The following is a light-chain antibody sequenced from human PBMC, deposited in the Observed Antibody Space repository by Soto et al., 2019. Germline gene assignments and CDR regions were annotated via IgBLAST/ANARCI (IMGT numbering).Light chain of an antibody. J-gene: IGKJ1*01. Sequence: EIVMTQSPATLSVSPGERATLSCRASQSIGSNLAWYQQKRGQAPRRLIYGASTRATGIPARFSGSGSGTEFTLTISSLQPEDFSTYYCQQSYSTPRTFGQGTKVDIK. V-gene: IGKV3-15*01. CDR2: GAS. CDR3: QQSYSTPRT. CDR1: QSIGSN.